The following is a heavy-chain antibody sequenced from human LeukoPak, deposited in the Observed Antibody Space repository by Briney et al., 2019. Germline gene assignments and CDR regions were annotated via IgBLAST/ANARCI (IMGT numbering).Heavy chain of an antibody. CDR2: IKQNGSEI. D-gene: IGHD2-15*01. CDR1: GFTFSRYW. V-gene: IGHV3-7*03. J-gene: IGHJ3*02. CDR3: AKDIGYCSGGSCYACDI. Sequence: GGSLRLSCATSGFTFSRYWMSWVRQAPGKGLEWVANIKQNGSEITYVDSVEGRFTISRDNAQNSLYLEMNSLRAEDTALYYCAKDIGYCSGGSCYACDIWGQGTMVTVSS.